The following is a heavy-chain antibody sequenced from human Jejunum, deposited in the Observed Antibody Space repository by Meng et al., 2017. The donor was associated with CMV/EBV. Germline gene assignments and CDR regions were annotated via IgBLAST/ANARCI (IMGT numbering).Heavy chain of an antibody. CDR3: ARDLGGSFRMGDS. J-gene: IGHJ5*01. CDR2: ITISSDFI. CDR1: GCVFSNYV. D-gene: IGHD4-23*01. Sequence: SGCVFSNYVMNWVRQAPGKGLGWVSSITISSDFIYDADSVKGRFTISRDNAGNSLYLQMNNLRPEDTAVYYCARDLGGSFRMGDSWGQGTLVTVSS. V-gene: IGHV3-21*01.